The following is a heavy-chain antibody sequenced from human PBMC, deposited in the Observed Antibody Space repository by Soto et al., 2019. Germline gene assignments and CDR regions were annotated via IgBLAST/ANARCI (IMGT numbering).Heavy chain of an antibody. J-gene: IGHJ5*02. Sequence: PGGSLRLSCAASGFTFSSYSMNWVRQAPGKGLEWVSSISSSSSYIYYADSVKGRFTISRDNAKNSLHLQMNSLRAEDTAVYYCARDGSLYCSSTSCPYPWGQGTLVTVSS. CDR1: GFTFSSYS. D-gene: IGHD2-2*01. CDR2: ISSSSSYI. V-gene: IGHV3-21*01. CDR3: ARDGSLYCSSTSCPYP.